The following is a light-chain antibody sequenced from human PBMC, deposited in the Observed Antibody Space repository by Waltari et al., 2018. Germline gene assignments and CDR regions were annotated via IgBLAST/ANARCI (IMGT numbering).Light chain of an antibody. J-gene: IGKJ2*03. CDR3: LQDSYKPYS. CDR1: RGVGRD. CDR2: AIS. Sequence: AVQMTQSPSSLSASVGDRVSITCRASRGVGRDLSWYQQKAGTAPKLLINAISTLQSGVQSRFSGSGSATDFTLTISNLQPEDFATYDCLQDSYKPYSFGPGTKLEIK. V-gene: IGKV1-6*01.